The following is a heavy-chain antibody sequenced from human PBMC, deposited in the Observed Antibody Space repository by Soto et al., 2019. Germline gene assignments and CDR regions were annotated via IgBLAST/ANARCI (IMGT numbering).Heavy chain of an antibody. Sequence: WGSLRLSCEASGFTFIGYWIIFVRHSPCKGLGWVADIKHDGSVQYYVDSVKGRFTISRDNAKKLLYLQMNGLRAEDTALYYCARATYSNAWYRFDLWGQGTLVTVSS. CDR1: GFTFIGYW. D-gene: IGHD4-4*01. CDR3: ARATYSNAWYRFDL. V-gene: IGHV3-7*03. J-gene: IGHJ4*02. CDR2: IKHDGSVQ.